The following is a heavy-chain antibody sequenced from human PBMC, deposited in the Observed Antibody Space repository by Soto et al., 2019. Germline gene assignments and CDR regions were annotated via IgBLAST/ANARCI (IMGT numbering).Heavy chain of an antibody. CDR3: ARSSMVPVEYFDF. V-gene: IGHV4-59*11. J-gene: IGHJ4*02. CDR2: IYDSGST. CDR1: GDSLKNHY. D-gene: IGHD3-10*01. Sequence: SETLSLTCSVSGDSLKNHYWAWIRHSPGKGLEWIGNIYDSGSTNYSPALKSRVPMSVDTSKNLFSLKMNSVTAADTAVYYCARSSMVPVEYFDFWGQGTVVTGSS.